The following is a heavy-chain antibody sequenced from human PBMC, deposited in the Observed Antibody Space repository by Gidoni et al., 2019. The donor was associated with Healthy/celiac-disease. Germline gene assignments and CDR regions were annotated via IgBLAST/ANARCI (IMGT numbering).Heavy chain of an antibody. CDR1: GGTFSSYA. V-gene: IGHV1-69*01. J-gene: IGHJ3*02. Sequence: QVQLVQSGAEVKKPGSSVKVSCKASGGTFSSYAISWVRQAPGQGLEWMGGIIPIFGTANYAQKFQGRVTITADESTSTAYMELSSLRSEDTAVYYCARDDAYSSPGRPSAFDIWGQGTMVTASS. CDR3: ARDDAYSSPGRPSAFDI. CDR2: IIPIFGTA. D-gene: IGHD6-13*01.